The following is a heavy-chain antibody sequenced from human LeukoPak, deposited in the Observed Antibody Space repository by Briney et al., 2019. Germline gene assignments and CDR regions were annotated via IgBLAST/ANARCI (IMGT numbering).Heavy chain of an antibody. CDR3: ARDQTVGGGDTGEY. V-gene: IGHV3-7*01. CDR1: GFTFSSYG. CDR2: IKQDGSEK. Sequence: HPGGSLRLSCAASGFTFSSYGMSWVRQAPGKGLEWVANIKQDGSEKYYVDSVKGRFTTSRDNSKNALYLQMNSLRVKDTAVYYCARDQTVGGGDTGEYWGQGTLVTVSS. J-gene: IGHJ4*02. D-gene: IGHD1-14*01.